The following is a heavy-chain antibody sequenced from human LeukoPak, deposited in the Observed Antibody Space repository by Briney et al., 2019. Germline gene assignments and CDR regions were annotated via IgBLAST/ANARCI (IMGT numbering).Heavy chain of an antibody. Sequence: GGSLRLSCAASGFTVSSNFMAWVRQAPGKGLEWVSVIYGGGSTFYADSVKGRSTISRDNSQNTMYLQMNGLRAEDTAVYYCAGIAARRYYYYYYMDVWGKGTTVTVSS. J-gene: IGHJ6*03. CDR1: GFTVSSNF. V-gene: IGHV3-53*01. D-gene: IGHD6-6*01. CDR2: IYGGGST. CDR3: AGIAARRYYYYYYMDV.